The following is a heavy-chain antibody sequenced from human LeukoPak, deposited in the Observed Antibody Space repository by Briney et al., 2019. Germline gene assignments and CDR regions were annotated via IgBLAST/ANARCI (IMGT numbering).Heavy chain of an antibody. CDR2: INPDGSEK. CDR1: GFSFNSYW. Sequence: GGSLRLSCAAPGFSFNSYWMTWVRQAPGGGLEWVANINPDGSEKYYVDSVEGRFTISRDNARKSLFLQMNSLRADDAAVYYCARDLQSSSWASLFDYWGQGALVTVSS. V-gene: IGHV3-7*01. CDR3: ARDLQSSSWASLFDY. D-gene: IGHD6-13*01. J-gene: IGHJ4*02.